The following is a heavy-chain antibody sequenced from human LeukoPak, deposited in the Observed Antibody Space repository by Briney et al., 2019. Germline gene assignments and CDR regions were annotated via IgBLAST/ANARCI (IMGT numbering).Heavy chain of an antibody. V-gene: IGHV3-23*01. Sequence: GGSLRLSCAASGFTFRNYAMSWVRQAPGKGLEWVSGISGSGGSTYYADSVKGRFTISRDNSKNTLYLQVSSLRAEGTAVYHCAKEGYDFWSTYSTTHFDYWGQGTLVTVSS. CDR3: AKEGYDFWSTYSTTHFDY. J-gene: IGHJ4*02. CDR1: GFTFRNYA. CDR2: ISGSGGST. D-gene: IGHD3-3*01.